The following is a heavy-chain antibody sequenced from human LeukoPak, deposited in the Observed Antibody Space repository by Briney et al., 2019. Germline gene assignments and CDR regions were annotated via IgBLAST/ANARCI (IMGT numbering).Heavy chain of an antibody. D-gene: IGHD3-22*01. CDR2: IYYSGST. V-gene: IGHV4-39*07. CDR1: GGSISSSSYY. Sequence: SETLSLTCTVSGGSISSSSYYWGWIRQPPGKGLEWIGSIYYSGSTYYNPSLKSRVTISVDTSKNQFSLKLSSVTAADTAVYYCARALTMIVVFGYWGQGTLVTVSS. CDR3: ARALTMIVVFGY. J-gene: IGHJ4*02.